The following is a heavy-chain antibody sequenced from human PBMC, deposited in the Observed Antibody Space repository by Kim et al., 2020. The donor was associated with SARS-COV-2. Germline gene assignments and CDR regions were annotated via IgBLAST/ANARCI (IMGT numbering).Heavy chain of an antibody. V-gene: IGHV4-34*01. D-gene: IGHD2-2*02. CDR1: GGSFSGYH. Sequence: SETPSLTCAVYGGSFSGYHWSWIRQPPGKGLEWIGEIYHSGSTNYNPSLKSRVTISVDTSKNQFSLKLSSVTAADTAVYYCARGRAGVVPSPILGIGPHYDYYAMDVWGQGTTVTVSS. CDR3: ARGRAGVVPSPILGIGPHYDYYAMDV. CDR2: IYHSGST. J-gene: IGHJ6*02.